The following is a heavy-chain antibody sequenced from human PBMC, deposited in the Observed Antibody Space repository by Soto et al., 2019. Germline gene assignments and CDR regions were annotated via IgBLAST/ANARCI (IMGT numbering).Heavy chain of an antibody. CDR1: GFTFSSYA. J-gene: IGHJ5*02. CDR3: AKAGGGWVAYNWFDP. Sequence: VQLLESGGGLVQPGGSLRLSCAASGFTFSSYAMSWVRQAPGKGLEWVSAISGSGGSTYYADSVKGRFTISGDNSKNTLYRRVNGLGAEDTSVYYCAKAGGGWVAYNWFDPWGQGTLVTVSS. CDR2: ISGSGGST. D-gene: IGHD2-8*02. V-gene: IGHV3-23*01.